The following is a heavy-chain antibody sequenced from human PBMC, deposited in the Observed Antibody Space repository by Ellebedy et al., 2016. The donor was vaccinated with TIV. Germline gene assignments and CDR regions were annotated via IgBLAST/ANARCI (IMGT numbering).Heavy chain of an antibody. CDR1: GFTFSPYA. CDR3: ATDGSYGDYRSPAHAFEF. CDR2: INQDGSEK. D-gene: IGHD4-17*01. J-gene: IGHJ3*01. Sequence: GESLKISCAASGFTFSPYAMNWVRQAPGKGLEWVANINQDGSEKYYVDSVRGRFTISRDNAKNSLYLQMNSLGADDSAVYYCATDGSYGDYRSPAHAFEFWGQGTMVTVSS. V-gene: IGHV3-7*01.